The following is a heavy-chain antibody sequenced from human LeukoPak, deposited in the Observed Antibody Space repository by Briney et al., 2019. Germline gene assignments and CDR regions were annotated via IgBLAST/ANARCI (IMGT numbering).Heavy chain of an antibody. D-gene: IGHD3-10*01. CDR1: GFTFSSYG. CDR3: ARDYYYGSGSPFDY. CDR2: ISHDGSNK. V-gene: IGHV3-30*03. Sequence: GGSLRLSCAASGFTFSSYGMHWVRQAPGKGLQWVALISHDGSNKYYADSVKGRFTISRDNSKNTLYLQMNSLRAEDTAVYYCARDYYYGSGSPFDYWGQGTLVTVSS. J-gene: IGHJ4*02.